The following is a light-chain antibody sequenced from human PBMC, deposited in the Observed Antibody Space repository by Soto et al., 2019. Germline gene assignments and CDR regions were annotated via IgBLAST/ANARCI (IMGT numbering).Light chain of an antibody. J-gene: IGLJ2*01. CDR1: SSNIGAGFD. V-gene: IGLV1-40*01. Sequence: QSVMTQPPSVSGAPGQRVTFSCTGTSSNIGAGFDVHWYQKVPGTAPKLLIFDNTNRPSGVSDRFSASRSGTSASLAITGLQAGYEADYFCQSYDSSLSGSVVFGGGTKLTVL. CDR3: QSYDSSLSGSVV. CDR2: DNT.